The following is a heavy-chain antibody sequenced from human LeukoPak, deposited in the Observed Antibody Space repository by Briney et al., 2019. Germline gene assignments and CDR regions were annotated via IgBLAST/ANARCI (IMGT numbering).Heavy chain of an antibody. D-gene: IGHD3-22*01. J-gene: IGHJ4*02. CDR2: ITTYNDNT. CDR3: AREGLGYYDGSGYDY. CDR1: GYTFTSYG. V-gene: IGHV1-18*01. Sequence: ASVKVSCKASGYTFTSYGISWVRQAPGQGLEWMGWITTYNDNTNYAQGRVTMTTDTSTSTAYMELRSLRSDDTAVYYCAREGLGYYDGSGYDYWGQGTLVTVSS.